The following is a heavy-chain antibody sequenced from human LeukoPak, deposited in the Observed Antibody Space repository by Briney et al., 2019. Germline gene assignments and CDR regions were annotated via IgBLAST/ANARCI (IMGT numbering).Heavy chain of an antibody. D-gene: IGHD3-16*02. CDR1: GGSISSYY. CDR3: ARVSYDYVWGSYRYRFDY. Sequence: PSETLSLTCTVSGGSISSYYWSWLRQPPGKRLEWIGYIYYSGSTNYNPSLRSRVTISVDTSKNQFSLKMSSVTAADTAVYYCARVSYDYVWGSYRYRFDYWGQGTLVTVSS. V-gene: IGHV4-59*01. CDR2: IYYSGST. J-gene: IGHJ4*02.